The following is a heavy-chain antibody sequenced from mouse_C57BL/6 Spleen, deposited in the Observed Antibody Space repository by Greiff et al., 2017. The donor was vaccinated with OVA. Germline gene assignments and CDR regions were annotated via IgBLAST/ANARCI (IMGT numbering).Heavy chain of an antibody. V-gene: IGHV1-18*01. CDR3: ARSGSRSGTWYYGV. Sequence: VQLQQSGPELVKPGASVKIPCKASGYTFTDYNMDWVKQSHGKSLEWIGDINPNNGGTIYNQKFKGKATLTVDKSSSTAYMELRSLTSEDTAVYYYARSGSRSGTWYYGVWGTGTTVTV. J-gene: IGHJ1*03. D-gene: IGHD1-1*01. CDR2: INPNNGGT. CDR1: GYTFTDYN.